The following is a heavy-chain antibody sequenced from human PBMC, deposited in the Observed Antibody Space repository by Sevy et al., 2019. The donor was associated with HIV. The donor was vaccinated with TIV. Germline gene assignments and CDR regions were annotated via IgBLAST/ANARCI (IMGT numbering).Heavy chain of an antibody. CDR2: MFYRGST. CDR1: GDSVSSDNYY. V-gene: IGHV4-61*01. Sequence: KQSQTLSLTCTVSGDSVSSDNYYWSWIRQPPGKGLEWIGYMFYRGSTNYNPSLKSRVTISVDTSKNQFSLKLNSVTAADTAVYFCARLSAVSRSYNFDFLGQGTLVTVSS. CDR3: ARLSAVSRSYNFDF. D-gene: IGHD4-4*01. J-gene: IGHJ4*02.